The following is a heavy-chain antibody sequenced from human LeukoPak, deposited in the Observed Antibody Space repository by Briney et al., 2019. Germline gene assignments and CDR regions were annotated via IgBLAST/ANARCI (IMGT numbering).Heavy chain of an antibody. CDR3: VRGWGSNVYASAFGV. J-gene: IGHJ3*01. Sequence: PGGSLRLSCAASGFTFSTYGMHWVRQAPGKGLEWVTVIWHDGSHKDYADSVKGRFTISRDNSKNTLYLQMNDLRAEDTAVYFCVRGWGSNVYASAFGVWGQGTMVTVSS. D-gene: IGHD3-16*01. CDR1: GFTFSTYG. CDR2: IWHDGSHK. V-gene: IGHV3-33*01.